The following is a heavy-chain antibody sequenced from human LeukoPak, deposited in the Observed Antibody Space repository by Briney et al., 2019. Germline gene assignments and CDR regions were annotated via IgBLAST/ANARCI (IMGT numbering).Heavy chain of an antibody. D-gene: IGHD3-22*01. J-gene: IGHJ4*02. CDR3: ARIPAPRHYYDSSGYYLDY. CDR1: GGSISSGGYY. V-gene: IGHV4-31*03. CDR2: IYYSGST. Sequence: SETLSLTCTVSGGSISSGGYYWSWIRQHPGNGLEWIGYIYYSGSTYYNPSLKSRVTISVHTSKNQFSLKLSSVTAADTAVYYCARIPAPRHYYDSSGYYLDYWGQGTLVTVSS.